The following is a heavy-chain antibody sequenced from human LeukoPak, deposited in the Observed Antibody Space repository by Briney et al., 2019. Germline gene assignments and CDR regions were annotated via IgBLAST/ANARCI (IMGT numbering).Heavy chain of an antibody. Sequence: QSGGSLRLSCAASGFTFSSYAMSWVRQAPGKGLEWVSAISGSGGSTYYADSVKGRFTISRDNSKNTLYLQMNSLRAEDTAVYYCAKGSYDVHYYGMDVWGQGTTVTVSS. CDR1: GFTFSSYA. D-gene: IGHD3-10*02. CDR2: ISGSGGST. J-gene: IGHJ6*02. CDR3: AKGSYDVHYYGMDV. V-gene: IGHV3-23*01.